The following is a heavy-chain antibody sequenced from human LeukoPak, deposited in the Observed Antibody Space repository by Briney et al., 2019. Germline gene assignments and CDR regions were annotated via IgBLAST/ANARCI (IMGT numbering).Heavy chain of an antibody. Sequence: GGSLRLSCAVSGFAFTSYWMSWVRQAPGKGLEWVATVKQDGSEKYYVDSVKGRFTISRDNGENSLSLQMNSLRAEDTAVYYCASDRSISIFGVLTGWGQGTLVTVSS. CDR1: GFAFTSYW. D-gene: IGHD3-3*01. J-gene: IGHJ4*02. CDR2: VKQDGSEK. V-gene: IGHV3-7*01. CDR3: ASDRSISIFGVLTG.